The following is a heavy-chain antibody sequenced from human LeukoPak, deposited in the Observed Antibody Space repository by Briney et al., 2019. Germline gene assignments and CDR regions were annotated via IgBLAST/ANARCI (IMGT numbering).Heavy chain of an antibody. D-gene: IGHD3-10*01. J-gene: IGHJ4*02. CDR3: ARPGRGALFEY. Sequence: GESLQISCKVSGYSFTNYWIGWVRQMPGKGLEWMGIIYPGDSDTKYSPSFQGQVTISADKSISTAYLQWSSLKASDTAIYYCARPGRGALFEYWGQGTLVTVSS. V-gene: IGHV5-51*01. CDR2: IYPGDSDT. CDR1: GYSFTNYW.